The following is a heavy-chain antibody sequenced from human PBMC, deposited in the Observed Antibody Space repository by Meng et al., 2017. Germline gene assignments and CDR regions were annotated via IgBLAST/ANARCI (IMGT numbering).Heavy chain of an antibody. J-gene: IGHJ4*02. CDR2: IYHSGST. V-gene: IGHV4-4*02. CDR1: GSSINSNNW. CDR3: ARVVAATTLFLDY. Sequence: QAWDAGLVRPSGSRSLTCVVSGSSINSNNWWSWVRQPPGKGLEWIGEIYHSGSTNYNPSLKSGVTISVDKSKNQFSLKLSSVTAADTAVYYCARVVAATTLFLDYWGQGTLVTVSS. D-gene: IGHD2-15*01.